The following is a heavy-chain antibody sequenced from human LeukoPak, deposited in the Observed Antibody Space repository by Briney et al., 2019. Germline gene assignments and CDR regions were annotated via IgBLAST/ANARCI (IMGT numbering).Heavy chain of an antibody. CDR1: GFTFSSYG. Sequence: GRSLRLSCVASGFTFSSYGMHWVRQAPGKGLEWEAFISYDGSNRYYVDSVKGRFTISRDNSKNTLYLQMNSLRPEDTAVYYCARAVLDSQYFQHWGQGTLVTVSS. D-gene: IGHD2-21*01. V-gene: IGHV3-30*03. CDR3: ARAVLDSQYFQH. J-gene: IGHJ1*01. CDR2: ISYDGSNR.